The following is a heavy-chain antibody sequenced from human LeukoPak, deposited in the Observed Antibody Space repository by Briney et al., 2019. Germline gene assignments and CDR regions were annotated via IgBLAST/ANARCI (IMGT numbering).Heavy chain of an antibody. CDR1: GYTFTSYD. Sequence: ASVKVSCKASGYTFTSYDINWVRQATGQGLEWMGWMNPNSGNTGYAQKFQGRVTMTRNTSISTAYMELSSLRAEDTAVYYCARDEYSSGWYFQHWGQGTLVTVSS. V-gene: IGHV1-8*01. CDR2: MNPNSGNT. J-gene: IGHJ1*01. CDR3: ARDEYSSGWYFQH. D-gene: IGHD6-19*01.